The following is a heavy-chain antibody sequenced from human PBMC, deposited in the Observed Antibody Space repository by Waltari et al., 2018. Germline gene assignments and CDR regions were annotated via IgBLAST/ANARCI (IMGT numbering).Heavy chain of an antibody. J-gene: IGHJ6*02. D-gene: IGHD3-10*01. CDR2: LYHAGNT. CDR1: SFTVSSYY. Sequence: EVQLVESGGHLSQPGGSLSLSCAASSFTVSSYYMNWVRQAPGKGLEWVSILYHAGNTYYADSVKGRFTFSRDNSKNTLYLQMNSLRAEDTAVYYCARGNTKYGMDVWGQGTTVTVSS. CDR3: ARGNTKYGMDV. V-gene: IGHV3-53*01.